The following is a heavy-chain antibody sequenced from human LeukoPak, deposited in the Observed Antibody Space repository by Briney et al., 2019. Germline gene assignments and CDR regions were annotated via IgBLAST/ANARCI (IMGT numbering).Heavy chain of an antibody. CDR3: ARGTYSAYDLGSYMDV. Sequence: ASVKVSCKASGYTFTSYGIGWVRQAPGQGLEWMGWISAYNGHTNYAQKLQGRVTMTTDTSTSTAYMELNSLRSEDTAVYYCARGTYSAYDLGSYMDVWGKGTTVIVSS. CDR2: ISAYNGHT. V-gene: IGHV1-18*01. CDR1: GYTFTSYG. J-gene: IGHJ6*03. D-gene: IGHD5-12*01.